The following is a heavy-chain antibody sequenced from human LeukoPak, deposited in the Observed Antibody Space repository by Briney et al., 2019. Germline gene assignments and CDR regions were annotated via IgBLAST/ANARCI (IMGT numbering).Heavy chain of an antibody. D-gene: IGHD3-10*01. J-gene: IGHJ6*03. V-gene: IGHV4-4*08. CDR2: IYTSGST. CDR1: GGSISSYY. Sequence: SETLSLTCTVSGGSISSYYWSWIRQPPGKGLEWIGRIYTSGSTNYNPSLKSRVTISVDTSKNQFSLKLSSVTAADTAVYYCARATSEGYYGSGSYFYYYYYMDVWGKGTTVTVSS. CDR3: ARATSEGYYGSGSYFYYYYYMDV.